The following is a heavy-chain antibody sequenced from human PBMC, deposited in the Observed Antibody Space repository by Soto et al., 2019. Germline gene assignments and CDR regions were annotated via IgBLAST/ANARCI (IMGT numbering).Heavy chain of an antibody. CDR2: ISYDGSNK. D-gene: IGHD3-10*01. CDR3: AKVLYASESFDSEEAPYGMDV. V-gene: IGHV3-30-3*01. J-gene: IGHJ6*02. CDR1: GFTFSSYA. Sequence: LRLSCAASGFTFSSYAMHWVRQAPGKGLEWVAVISYDGSNKYYADSVKGRFTISRDNSKNTLYLQMDSLRAEDTAVYYCAKVLYASESFDSEEAPYGMDVWGQGTTVTVSS.